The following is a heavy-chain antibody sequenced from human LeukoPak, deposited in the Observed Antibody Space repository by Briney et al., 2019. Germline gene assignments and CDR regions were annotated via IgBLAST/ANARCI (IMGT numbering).Heavy chain of an antibody. D-gene: IGHD6-19*01. CDR1: GFTFSSYW. CDR3: ARDRDSSGWYES. V-gene: IGHV3-74*01. Sequence: GGSLRLSCAASGFTFSSYWMHWVRQAPGKGLVWVSRINSDGSSTSYADSVRGRFTISRDNAKNTLYLQMNSLRAEDTAVYYCARDRDSSGWYESWGQGTLVTVSS. J-gene: IGHJ4*02. CDR2: INSDGSST.